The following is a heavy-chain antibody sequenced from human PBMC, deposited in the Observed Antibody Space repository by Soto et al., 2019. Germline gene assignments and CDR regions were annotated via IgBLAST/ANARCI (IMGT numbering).Heavy chain of an antibody. CDR1: GGSISNYY. CDR2: VYYTGST. V-gene: IGHV4-59*12. D-gene: IGHD5-18*01. J-gene: IGHJ4*02. CDR3: ARAGYSYGTGYYFDY. Sequence: QVQLQESGPRLVKPSETLSLTCTVSGGSISNYYWTWVRQPPGQGLEWIGFVYYTGSTNYNPSLKSRVTIQLDTSNKQFSVKQNAVTAADTAVYYCARAGYSYGTGYYFDYWGQGTLVTVSS.